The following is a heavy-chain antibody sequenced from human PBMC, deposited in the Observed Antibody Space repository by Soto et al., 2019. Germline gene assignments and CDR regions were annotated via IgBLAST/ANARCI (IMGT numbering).Heavy chain of an antibody. Sequence: SETLSLTCTVSGGSISSYYWSWIRQPPGKGLEWIGYIYYSGSTNYNPSLKSRVTISVDTSKNQFSLKLSSVTAADTAVYYCASSIRNRGYYYYYYMDVWGKGTTVTVSS. V-gene: IGHV4-59*08. CDR1: GGSISSYY. D-gene: IGHD4-4*01. CDR2: IYYSGST. J-gene: IGHJ6*03. CDR3: ASSIRNRGYYYYYYMDV.